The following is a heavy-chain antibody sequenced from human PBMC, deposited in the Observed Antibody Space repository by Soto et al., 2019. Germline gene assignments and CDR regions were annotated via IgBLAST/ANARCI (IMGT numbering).Heavy chain of an antibody. CDR2: LKSVGDGGKA. CDR3: NTMRWNFWSTE. J-gene: IGHJ4*02. D-gene: IGHD3-3*01. Sequence: EVQLVESGGGLVKPGGSLTLSCAVSGFPINKAWMGWVRQGPGKGLEWVGRLKSVGDGGKAEYTAPVRDRFAISRDDSKNMRYLQMNSLQAEDTAVYFCNTMRWNFWSTEWGQGTLVTVSS. CDR1: GFPINKAW. V-gene: IGHV3-15*01.